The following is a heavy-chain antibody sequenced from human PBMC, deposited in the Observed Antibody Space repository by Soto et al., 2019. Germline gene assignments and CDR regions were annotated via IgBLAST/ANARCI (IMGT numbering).Heavy chain of an antibody. V-gene: IGHV1-69*02. D-gene: IGHD2-2*01. CDR3: ARATGGCSSTSCYGIWFDP. Sequence: SVKVSCKASGGTFSSYTISWVRQAPGQGLEWMGRIIPILGIANYAQKFQGRVTITADKSTSTAYMELSSLRSEDTAVYYCARATGGCSSTSCYGIWFDPWGQGTPVTVSS. J-gene: IGHJ5*02. CDR2: IIPILGIA. CDR1: GGTFSSYT.